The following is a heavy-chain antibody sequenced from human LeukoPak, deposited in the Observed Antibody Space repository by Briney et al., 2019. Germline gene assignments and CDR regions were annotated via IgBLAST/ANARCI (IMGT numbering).Heavy chain of an antibody. D-gene: IGHD7-27*01. CDR2: ISGSGVST. CDR1: GFTFSSYA. V-gene: IGHV3-23*01. J-gene: IGHJ4*02. CDR3: AKDKSLGLPTYFDY. Sequence: GGSLRLSCAASGFTFSSYAMTWVRQTPGKGLEWVSGISGSGVSTYYADFVKGRFTISRDNSKNTLYLQMNSLRAEDTAVYFCAKDKSLGLPTYFDYWGQGTLATVSS.